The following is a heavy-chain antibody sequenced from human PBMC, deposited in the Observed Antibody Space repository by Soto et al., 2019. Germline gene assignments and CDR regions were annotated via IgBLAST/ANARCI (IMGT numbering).Heavy chain of an antibody. Sequence: SETLSLTCTVSGGSISSSSYYWGWIRQPPGKGLEWIGSIYYSGSTYYNPSLKSRVTISVDTSKNQFSLKLSSVTAADTAVYYCARRSPLPGYSSSWYPHRRYGMDVWGQGTTVTVSS. CDR3: ARRSPLPGYSSSWYPHRRYGMDV. CDR1: GGSISSSSYY. V-gene: IGHV4-39*01. J-gene: IGHJ6*02. D-gene: IGHD6-13*01. CDR2: IYYSGST.